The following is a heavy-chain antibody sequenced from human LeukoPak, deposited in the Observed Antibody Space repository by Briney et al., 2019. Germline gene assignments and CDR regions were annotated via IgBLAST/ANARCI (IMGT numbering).Heavy chain of an antibody. CDR2: IYHSGST. Sequence: SETLSLTCTVSGGSISDYYWSWIRQPPGKGLEWIAYIYHSGSTNYNPSLKSRVTISVDTSKNQFSLKLSPVTAADTAVYYCARSRWTESFHHWGQGTLVTVSS. J-gene: IGHJ1*01. CDR3: ARSRWTESFHH. D-gene: IGHD5-24*01. V-gene: IGHV4-59*01. CDR1: GGSISDYY.